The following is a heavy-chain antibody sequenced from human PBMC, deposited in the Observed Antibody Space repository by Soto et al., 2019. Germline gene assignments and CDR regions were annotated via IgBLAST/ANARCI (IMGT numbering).Heavy chain of an antibody. CDR3: ASLVRYFDWFWFDP. V-gene: IGHV4-4*02. Sequence: PSETLSLTCAVSGGSISSSLWWSWVRQPPGKGLEWIGEIYHSGSTNYNPSLKSRVTISIDKSKNQFSLKLTSMTAADTAVYYCASLVRYFDWFWFDPWGQGTLVTVSS. J-gene: IGHJ5*02. D-gene: IGHD3-9*01. CDR1: GGSISSSLW. CDR2: IYHSGST.